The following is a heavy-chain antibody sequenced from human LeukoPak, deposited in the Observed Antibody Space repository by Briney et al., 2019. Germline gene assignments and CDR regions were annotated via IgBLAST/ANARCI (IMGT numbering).Heavy chain of an antibody. CDR2: INPSGGST. D-gene: IGHD1-26*01. CDR1: GYTFTSYY. V-gene: IGHV1-46*01. J-gene: IGHJ4*02. CDR3: ASISGSYYFDY. Sequence: PVASVKVSCKASGYTFTSYYMHWVRQAPGQGLEWMGIINPSGGSTSYAQKFQGRVTMTRDTSTSTVYMELSSLRSEDTAVYYCASISGSYYFDYWGQGTLVTVSS.